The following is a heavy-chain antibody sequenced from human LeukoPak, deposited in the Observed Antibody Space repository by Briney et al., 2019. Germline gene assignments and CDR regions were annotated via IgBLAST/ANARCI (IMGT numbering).Heavy chain of an antibody. J-gene: IGHJ6*04. V-gene: IGHV3-21*01. CDR3: AELGITMIGGV. CDR1: GFTFSSYS. CDR2: ISSSGSTI. D-gene: IGHD3-10*02. Sequence: PGGSLRLSCAAPGFTFSSYSMNWVRQAPGKGLEWASSISSSGSTIYYADSVKGRFTISRDNAKNSLYLQMNSLRAEDTAVYYCAELGITMIGGVWGKGTTVTISS.